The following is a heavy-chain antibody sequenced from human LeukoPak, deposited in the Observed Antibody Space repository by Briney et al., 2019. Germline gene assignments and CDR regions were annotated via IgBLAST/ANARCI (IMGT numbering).Heavy chain of an antibody. J-gene: IGHJ3*02. V-gene: IGHV4-4*07. CDR1: GGPISSYY. Sequence: SETLSLTCTVSGGPISSYYWSWIRQPAGKGLEWIGRIYTSGSTNYNPSLKSRVTMSVDTSKNQFSLKLSSVTAADTAVYDCAREEFLEWSEEPRLDTRPAFDIWGQGTMVTVSS. D-gene: IGHD3-3*01. CDR2: IYTSGST. CDR3: AREEFLEWSEEPRLDTRPAFDI.